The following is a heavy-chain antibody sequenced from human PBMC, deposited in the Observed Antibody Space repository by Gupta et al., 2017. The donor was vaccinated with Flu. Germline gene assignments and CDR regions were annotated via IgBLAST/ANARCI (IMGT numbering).Heavy chain of an antibody. V-gene: IGHV4-61*02. Sequence: QVQLPESGPGLVKPSETLSLTCSVSGGSIRSDSFYWNWIRQPAGKGPEWIGRIHTSGSTNYNPSLKSRVTISVDTSKSQFSLKLSSVTAADTAVYYCARAPRSSGLNYWGQGTLVTVSS. CDR1: GGSIRSDSFY. D-gene: IGHD6-19*01. CDR2: IHTSGST. J-gene: IGHJ4*02. CDR3: ARAPRSSGLNY.